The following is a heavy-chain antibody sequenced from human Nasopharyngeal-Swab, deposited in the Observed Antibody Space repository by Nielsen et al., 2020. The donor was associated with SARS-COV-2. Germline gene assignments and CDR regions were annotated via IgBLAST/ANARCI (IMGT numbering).Heavy chain of an antibody. Sequence: ESLKISCAASGFTFSSYAMSWVRQAPGKGLEWVSVIYSGGSSTYYADSVKGRFTTSRDNSKNTLYLQMNSLRAEDTAVYYCAKASGSTTHFDYWGQGTLVTVSS. CDR3: AKASGSTTHFDY. CDR1: GFTFSSYA. D-gene: IGHD1-26*01. J-gene: IGHJ4*02. CDR2: IYSGGSST. V-gene: IGHV3-23*03.